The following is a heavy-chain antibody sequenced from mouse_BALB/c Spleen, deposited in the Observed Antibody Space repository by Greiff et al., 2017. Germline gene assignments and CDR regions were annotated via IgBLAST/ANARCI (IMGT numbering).Heavy chain of an antibody. CDR1: GDSITSGY. V-gene: IGHV3-8*02. CDR3: ARGGAFYGNYVEVAY. Sequence: DAQLQESGPSLVKPSQTLSLTCSVTGDSITSGYWNWIRKFPGNKLEYMGYISYSGSTYYNPSLKSRISITRDTSKNQYYLQLNSVTTEDTATYYCARGGAFYGNYVEVAYWGQGTLVTVSA. CDR2: ISYSGST. D-gene: IGHD2-1*01. J-gene: IGHJ3*01.